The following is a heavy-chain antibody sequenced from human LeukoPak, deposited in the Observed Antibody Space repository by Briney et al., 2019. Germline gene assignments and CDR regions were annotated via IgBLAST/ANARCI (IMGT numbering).Heavy chain of an antibody. CDR3: ARESGNIGFDY. CDR1: GGSFSGYY. D-gene: IGHD3-10*01. V-gene: IGHV4-4*07. Sequence: PSETLSLTCAVYGGSFSGYYWSRIRQPAGKGLEWIGRIYTSGSTNYNPSLKSRVTMSVDTSKNQFSLKLSSVTAADTAVYYCARESGNIGFDYWGQGTLVTVSS. J-gene: IGHJ4*02. CDR2: IYTSGST.